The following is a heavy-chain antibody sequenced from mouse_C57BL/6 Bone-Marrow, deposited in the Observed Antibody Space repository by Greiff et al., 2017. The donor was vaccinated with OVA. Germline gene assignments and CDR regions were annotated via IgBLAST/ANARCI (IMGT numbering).Heavy chain of an antibody. V-gene: IGHV5-4*01. Sequence: EVKLMESGGGLVKPGGSLKLSCAASGFTFSSYAMSWVRQTPEKRLEWVATISDGGSYTYYPDNVKGRFTISRDNAKNNLYLQMSHLKSEDTAMYYCARDLTTVVDYGGQGTTLTVSS. CDR1: GFTFSSYA. CDR2: ISDGGSYT. J-gene: IGHJ2*01. CDR3: ARDLTTVVDY. D-gene: IGHD1-1*01.